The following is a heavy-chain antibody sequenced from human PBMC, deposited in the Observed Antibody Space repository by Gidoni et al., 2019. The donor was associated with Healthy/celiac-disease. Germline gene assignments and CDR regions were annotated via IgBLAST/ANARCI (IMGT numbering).Heavy chain of an antibody. D-gene: IGHD6-13*01. V-gene: IGHV4-61*02. CDR2: IYTSGST. J-gene: IGHJ4*02. CDR1: GGSISSGSYY. Sequence: QVQLQESGPGLVKPSQTLSLTCTVSGGSISSGSYYWSWIRQPAGKGLEWIGRIYTSGSTNYNPSLKSRVTISVDTSKNQFSLKLSSVTAADTAVYYCARGADYFDYWGQGTLVTVSS. CDR3: ARGADYFDY.